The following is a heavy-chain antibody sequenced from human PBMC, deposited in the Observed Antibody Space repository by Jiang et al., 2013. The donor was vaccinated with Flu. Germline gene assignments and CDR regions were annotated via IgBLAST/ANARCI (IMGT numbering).Heavy chain of an antibody. CDR2: INHSGST. CDR1: GGSFSGYY. CDR3: ASLGSSWPETQFDY. J-gene: IGHJ4*02. V-gene: IGHV4-34*01. D-gene: IGHD6-13*01. Sequence: CAVYGGSFSGYYWRLGSPSPQGRGWSGLGEINHSGSTNYNPSLKSRVTISVDTSKNQFSLKLSSVTAADTAVYYCASLGSSWPETQFDYVGPREPWSPSP.